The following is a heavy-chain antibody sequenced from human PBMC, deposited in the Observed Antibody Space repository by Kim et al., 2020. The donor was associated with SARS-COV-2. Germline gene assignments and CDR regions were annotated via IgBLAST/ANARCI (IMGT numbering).Heavy chain of an antibody. D-gene: IGHD5-18*01. CDR2: IYYTGST. Sequence: SETLSLTCTVSGGSIRSYYWSWIRQPPGKGLEWIGYIYYTGSTTYNPSLESRVTISVDTSKNQFSLKLSSVTAADTAVSFCARDGGGYDYGRYYFDYWGQGILVTVSS. J-gene: IGHJ4*02. V-gene: IGHV4-59*01. CDR1: GGSIRSYY. CDR3: ARDGGGYDYGRYYFDY.